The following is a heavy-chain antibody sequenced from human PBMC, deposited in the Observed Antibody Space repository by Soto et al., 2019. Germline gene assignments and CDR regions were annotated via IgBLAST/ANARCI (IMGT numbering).Heavy chain of an antibody. J-gene: IGHJ6*02. V-gene: IGHV3-53*01. Sequence: GGSLRLSCAASGFTVSSNYMSWVRQAPGKGLEWVSVIYSGGSTYYADSVKGRFTISRDNSKNTLYLQMNSLRAEDTAVYYCARDGATDTAILGGGYYYYGMDVWGQGTTVTVSS. CDR1: GFTVSSNY. CDR3: ARDGATDTAILGGGYYYYGMDV. CDR2: IYSGGST. D-gene: IGHD5-18*01.